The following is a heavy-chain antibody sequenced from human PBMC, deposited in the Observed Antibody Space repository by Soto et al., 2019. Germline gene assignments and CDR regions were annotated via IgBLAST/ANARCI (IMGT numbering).Heavy chain of an antibody. CDR2: IYPGDSDT. Sequence: PGESLKISCKGSGYSLGTYWIAWVRQMPGKGLECMGIIYPGDSDTRYSPSLQGQVTISADKSIFTAYLQWSGLKASDAAMYYCARHPGDYWGQGTLVTVSS. J-gene: IGHJ4*02. CDR3: ARHPGDY. CDR1: GYSLGTYW. V-gene: IGHV5-51*01. D-gene: IGHD3-10*01.